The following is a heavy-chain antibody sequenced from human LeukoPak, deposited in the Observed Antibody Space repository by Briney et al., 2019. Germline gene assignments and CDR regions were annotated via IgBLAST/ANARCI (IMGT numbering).Heavy chain of an antibody. J-gene: IGHJ3*02. D-gene: IGHD3-22*01. Sequence: SETLSLTCTVSGGSISSYYWSWIRQPPGKGLEWLGYIYYSGSTNYNPSLKSRVTISVDTPKNQFSLKLSSVTAADTAVYYCARVAYYYDSSGYLGAFDIWGQGTMVTVSS. CDR2: IYYSGST. V-gene: IGHV4-59*01. CDR3: ARVAYYYDSSGYLGAFDI. CDR1: GGSISSYY.